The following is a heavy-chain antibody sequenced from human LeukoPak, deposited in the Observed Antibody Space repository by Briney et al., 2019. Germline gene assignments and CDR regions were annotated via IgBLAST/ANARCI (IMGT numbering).Heavy chain of an antibody. D-gene: IGHD3-16*01. CDR2: ISSSSSYI. V-gene: IGHV3-21*01. J-gene: IGHJ4*02. CDR3: ARDMRSLYYFDY. Sequence: GGSLRLSCAASGFTFSSYSMNWVRQAPGKGLEWVSSISSSSSYIYYADSVKGRFTISRDNAKNSLYLQMNSLRAEDTAVYYCARDMRSLYYFDYWGQGTLVTGSS. CDR1: GFTFSSYS.